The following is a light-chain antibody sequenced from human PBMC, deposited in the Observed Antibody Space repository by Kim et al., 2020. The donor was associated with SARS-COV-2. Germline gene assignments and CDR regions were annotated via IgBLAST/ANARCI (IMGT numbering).Light chain of an antibody. Sequence: SPGDTATLSCRVSPPITNNFLAWYQQRPGQAPRLLMYRASTRATGIPDRFSGSGSGTDFTLTIRRLEPEDFAVYYCQQYESSLGTFGQGTKVDIK. V-gene: IGKV3-20*01. CDR2: RAS. CDR3: QQYESSLGT. J-gene: IGKJ1*01. CDR1: PPITNNF.